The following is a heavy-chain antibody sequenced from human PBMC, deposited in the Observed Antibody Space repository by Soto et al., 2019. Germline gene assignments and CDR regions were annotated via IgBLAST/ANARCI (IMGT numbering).Heavy chain of an antibody. CDR3: AREGRRRSSSFDY. J-gene: IGHJ4*02. D-gene: IGHD6-13*01. Sequence: QVQLVESGGGVVQPGRSLRLSCAASGFTFSNYDMHWVRQAPGKGLEWVAVTWYDGSNKHYADSVKGRFTISRDNSKNTLYLQMNSRRAEDTAVYYCAREGRRRSSSFDYWGQGTLVTVSS. CDR1: GFTFSNYD. CDR2: TWYDGSNK. V-gene: IGHV3-33*01.